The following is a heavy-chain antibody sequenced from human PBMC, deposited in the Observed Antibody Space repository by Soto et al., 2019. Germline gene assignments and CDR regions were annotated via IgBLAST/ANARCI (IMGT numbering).Heavy chain of an antibody. CDR2: IYYSGST. V-gene: IGHV4-59*08. D-gene: IGHD6-19*01. Sequence: PSETLSLTCTVSGGSISSYYWSWIRQPPGKGLEWIGYIYYSGSTNYNPSLKSRVTISVDTSKNQFSLKLSSVTAADTAVYYCARHVLAVAGPIFDCWGQGTLVTVSS. J-gene: IGHJ4*02. CDR3: ARHVLAVAGPIFDC. CDR1: GGSISSYY.